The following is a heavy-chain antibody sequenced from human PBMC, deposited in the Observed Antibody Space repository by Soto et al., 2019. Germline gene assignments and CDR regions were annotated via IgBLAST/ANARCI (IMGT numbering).Heavy chain of an antibody. D-gene: IGHD3-10*01. CDR2: TIPVFNTA. CDR3: PRGVYGSGDYYTGPSAFDM. J-gene: IGHJ3*02. Sequence: QVQLEQSGAEVKKPGSSVKVSCKASGGTLSDHGVAWLRQAPGQGLEWMGGTIPVFNTAKYAQKFQGRVTVTADKFTNIAYIELSSLRSEDKAFYICPRGVYGSGDYYTGPSAFDMWGEGTMVIVSS. CDR1: GGTLSDHG. V-gene: IGHV1-69*06.